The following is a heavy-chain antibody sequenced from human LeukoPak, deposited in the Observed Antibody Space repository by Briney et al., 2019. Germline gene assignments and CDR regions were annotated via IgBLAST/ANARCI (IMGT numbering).Heavy chain of an antibody. CDR3: ARGVYSSGYYYYYYMDV. D-gene: IGHD5-18*01. CDR1: GGSIRSFS. Sequence: PSETLSLTCSVSGGSIRSFSWSWLRQPAGKGPEWLGRIFINGSTNYNPSLKSRVTMSVDTSKNQFSLKLTSVTAADTAVYFCARGVYSSGYYYYYYMDVWGKGTTVTVSS. J-gene: IGHJ6*03. V-gene: IGHV4-4*07. CDR2: IFINGST.